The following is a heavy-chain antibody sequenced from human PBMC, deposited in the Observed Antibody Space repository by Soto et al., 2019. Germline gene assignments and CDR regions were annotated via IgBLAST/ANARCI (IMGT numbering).Heavy chain of an antibody. J-gene: IGHJ3*02. D-gene: IGHD3-10*01. CDR1: GGSFSSYT. Sequence: QVQLVQSGAEVKKTGSSVKVSCKASGGSFSSYTISWVRQAPGQGLEWMGRIVPMVGRTIYAQKFQGRVAISADNSTTTAYMDLSNLASEDTAMYCGARDSGSDVFDIWGQGTLVTVSS. CDR3: ARDSGSDVFDI. CDR2: IVPMVGRT. V-gene: IGHV1-69*02.